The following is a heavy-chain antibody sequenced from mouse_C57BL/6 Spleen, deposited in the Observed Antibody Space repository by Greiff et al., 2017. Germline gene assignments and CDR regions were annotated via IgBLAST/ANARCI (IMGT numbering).Heavy chain of an antibody. CDR3: ARGDGSRAMDY. CDR2: IDPSDSYT. CDR1: GYTFTSYW. V-gene: IGHV1-50*01. J-gene: IGHJ4*01. Sequence: QVQLQQSGAELVKPGASVKLSCKASGYTFTSYWMQWVKQRPGQGLEWIGEIDPSDSYTNYNQKFKGKATLTVDTSSSTAYMQLSSLTSEDAAVYYCARGDGSRAMDYWGQGTSVTVSS. D-gene: IGHD1-1*01.